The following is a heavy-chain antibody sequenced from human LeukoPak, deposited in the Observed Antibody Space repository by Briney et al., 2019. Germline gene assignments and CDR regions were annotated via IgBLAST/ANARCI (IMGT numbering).Heavy chain of an antibody. CDR1: GFTFSSYE. CDR2: ISSSGSTI. CDR3: ARDGKAVAVAFDI. D-gene: IGHD6-19*01. Sequence: GGSLRLSCAASGFTFSSYEMNWVRQAPGKGLEWVSYISSSGSTIYYADSVKGRFTISRDSAKNSLYLQMNSLRAEDTAVYYCARDGKAVAVAFDIWGQGTMVTVSS. J-gene: IGHJ3*02. V-gene: IGHV3-48*03.